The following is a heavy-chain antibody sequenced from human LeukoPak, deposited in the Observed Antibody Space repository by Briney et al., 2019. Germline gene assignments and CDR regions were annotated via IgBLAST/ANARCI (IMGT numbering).Heavy chain of an antibody. Sequence: SETLSLTCAVYGGSFSGYYWSWIRQPPGKGLEWIGEINHSGSTNYNPSLKSRVTISVDTSKNQFSLKLSSVTAADTAVYYCARVSRNYYDSSGYYYENWFDPWGQGTLVTVSS. CDR2: INHSGST. V-gene: IGHV4-34*01. CDR3: ARVSRNYYDSSGYYYENWFDP. J-gene: IGHJ5*02. CDR1: GGSFSGYY. D-gene: IGHD3-22*01.